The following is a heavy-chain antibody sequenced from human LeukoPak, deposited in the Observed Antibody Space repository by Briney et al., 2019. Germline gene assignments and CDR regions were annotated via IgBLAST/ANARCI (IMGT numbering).Heavy chain of an antibody. D-gene: IGHD3-10*01. CDR3: AKGGSGSYIGY. CDR2: ISGSGGST. CDR1: GFTFDDYA. Sequence: GDSLRLSCAASGFTFDDYAMNWVRQAPGKGLEWVSAISGSGGSTYYADSVKGRFTISRDNSKNTLYLQMNSLRAEDTAVYYCAKGGSGSYIGYWGQGTLVTVSS. V-gene: IGHV3-23*01. J-gene: IGHJ4*02.